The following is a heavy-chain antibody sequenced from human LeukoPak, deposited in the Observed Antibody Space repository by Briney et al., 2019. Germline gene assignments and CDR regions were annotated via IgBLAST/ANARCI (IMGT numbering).Heavy chain of an antibody. V-gene: IGHV3-64D*06. Sequence: GGSLRLSCSASGFTFSGYAMHWVRQAPGKGLEYVSAISSNGGSTYYADSVKGRFTISRDNSRNTLHLQMSSLRVEDTAVYYCVKDFSSGSYFDYWGQGTLVTVSS. CDR3: VKDFSSGSYFDY. CDR1: GFTFSGYA. CDR2: ISSNGGST. D-gene: IGHD3-10*01. J-gene: IGHJ4*02.